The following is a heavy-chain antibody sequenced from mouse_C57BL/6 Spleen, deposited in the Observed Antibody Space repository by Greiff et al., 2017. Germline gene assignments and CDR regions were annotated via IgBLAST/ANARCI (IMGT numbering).Heavy chain of an antibody. D-gene: IGHD1-1*01. Sequence: EVQLVESGGGLVKPGGSLKLSCAASGFTFSDYGMHWVRQAPVKGLEWVAYISSGSSTIYYADTVKGRFTISRDNAKNTLFLQMTSLRSEDTAMYYCARPHYYGSSYSYAMDYWGQGTSVTVSS. J-gene: IGHJ4*01. CDR1: GFTFSDYG. CDR2: ISSGSSTI. V-gene: IGHV5-17*01. CDR3: ARPHYYGSSYSYAMDY.